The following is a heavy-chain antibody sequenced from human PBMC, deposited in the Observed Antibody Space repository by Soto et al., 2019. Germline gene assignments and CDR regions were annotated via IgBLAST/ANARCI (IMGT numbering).Heavy chain of an antibody. Sequence: ASVKVSCKASGYSFSNYEMHWVRQAPGQRLEWMGWINAGNGNTKSSQKFQGRVTITRDTSASTAYMELSSLRSEDTAVYYCARCITLVRGVRSYGMDVWGQGTTVTVSS. CDR3: ARCITLVRGVRSYGMDV. CDR2: INAGNGNT. V-gene: IGHV1-3*01. D-gene: IGHD3-10*01. J-gene: IGHJ6*02. CDR1: GYSFSNYE.